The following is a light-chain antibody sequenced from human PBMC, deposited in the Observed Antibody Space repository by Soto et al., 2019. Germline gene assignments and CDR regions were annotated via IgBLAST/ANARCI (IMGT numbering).Light chain of an antibody. CDR1: QGISSY. CDR2: AAS. CDR3: QQLNSYSALT. V-gene: IGKV1-9*01. Sequence: IQLTQSPSSLSASVGDRVTITCRASQGISSYLAWYQQKPGKAPKLLIYAASTLQSGVPSRFSGSGSGTDFTLTISSLQPVDFATYYCQQLNSYSALTFGGGTKVEIK. J-gene: IGKJ4*01.